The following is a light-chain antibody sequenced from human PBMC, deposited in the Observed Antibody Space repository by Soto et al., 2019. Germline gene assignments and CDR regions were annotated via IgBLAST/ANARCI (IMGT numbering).Light chain of an antibody. CDR2: EVN. CDR1: SGDIGSYNL. CDR3: WSYAGSSTPFV. Sequence: QSVLTQPASVSGSPGQSITISCTGTSGDIGSYNLVSWYQHHPGKAPQLMIYEVNKRPSGVSDRFSGSKSGNTASLTISGLQSEDETDYYCWSYAGSSTPFVFGTGTKVTVL. V-gene: IGLV2-23*02. J-gene: IGLJ1*01.